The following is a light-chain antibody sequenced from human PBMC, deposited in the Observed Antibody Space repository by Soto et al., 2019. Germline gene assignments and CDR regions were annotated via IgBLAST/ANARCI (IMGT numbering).Light chain of an antibody. Sequence: EVVLTQSPATLSLSPGERAILSCRASQSVEKYLAWYQQKPGQAPRLLIYDTSNRATGIPARFSGSGSETDFTLTISSLEPEDFAVYYCQQRKHWPPLTFDGGTKVEIK. V-gene: IGKV3-11*01. CDR1: QSVEKY. CDR3: QQRKHWPPLT. CDR2: DTS. J-gene: IGKJ4*01.